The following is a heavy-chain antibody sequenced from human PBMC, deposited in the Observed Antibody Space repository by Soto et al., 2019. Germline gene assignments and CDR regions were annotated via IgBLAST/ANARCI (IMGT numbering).Heavy chain of an antibody. J-gene: IGHJ6*02. CDR2: ISSSSTI. Sequence: EVQLVESGGGLVQPGGSLRLSCAASGFTFSSYSMNWVRQAPGKGLEWVSYISSSSTIYYADSVKGRFTISRDNAKNSLYLQMNSLRDEDTAVYYCARDCSGAYYGMDVWGQGTTVTVSS. CDR1: GFTFSSYS. V-gene: IGHV3-48*02. D-gene: IGHD2-15*01. CDR3: ARDCSGAYYGMDV.